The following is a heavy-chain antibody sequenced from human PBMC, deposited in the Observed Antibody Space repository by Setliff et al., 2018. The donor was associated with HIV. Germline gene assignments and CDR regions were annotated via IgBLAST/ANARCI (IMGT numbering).Heavy chain of an antibody. D-gene: IGHD5-12*01. CDR2: IFYSGST. CDR3: AGRADSGYDLGY. V-gene: IGHV4-59*11. Sequence: SETLSLTCTVSGYSISSHYWSWIRQPPGKGLEWIGYIFYSGSTNYNPSLKSRITISVDTSKNQFSLKLSSVTAADTAVYYCAGRADSGYDLGYWGQGTLVTVSS. CDR1: GYSISSHY. J-gene: IGHJ4*02.